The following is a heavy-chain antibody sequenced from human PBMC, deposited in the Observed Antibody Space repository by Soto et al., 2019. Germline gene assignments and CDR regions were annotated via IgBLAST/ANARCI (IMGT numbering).Heavy chain of an antibody. CDR1: GGSMNDVTHY. D-gene: IGHD5-18*01. CDR3: ASARYFGVDV. V-gene: IGHV4-39*01. J-gene: IGHJ6*02. CDR2: TYYTGST. Sequence: NPSETLSLTCSVPGGSMNDVTHYWAWIRQPPGKGLEWIATTYYTGSTHYNSSLKSRATISVDTSQNQFSLELTSVTAADTAVYHCASARYFGVDVWGHGTTVTVSS.